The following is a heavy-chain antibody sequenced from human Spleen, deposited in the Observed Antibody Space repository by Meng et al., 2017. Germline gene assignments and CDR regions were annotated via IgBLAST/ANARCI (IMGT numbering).Heavy chain of an antibody. Sequence: GGSLRLSCAASGFTFSSYAMSWVRQAPGKGLEWVSAISGSGGSTYYADSVKGRFTISRDNAKNSLYLQMNSLRAEDTALYYCARGKGIAAAETAFDYWGQGTLVTVSS. CDR3: ARGKGIAAAETAFDY. V-gene: IGHV3-23*01. CDR2: ISGSGGST. J-gene: IGHJ4*02. CDR1: GFTFSSYA. D-gene: IGHD6-13*01.